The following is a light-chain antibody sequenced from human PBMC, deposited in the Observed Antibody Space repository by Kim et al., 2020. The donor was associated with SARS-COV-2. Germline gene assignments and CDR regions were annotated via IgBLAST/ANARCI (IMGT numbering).Light chain of an antibody. Sequence: YELTQPLSVSVALGQTARITCGGNNVGTKSVHWYQQKPGQAPVLVIYRDSDRPSGIPERFSGSNSGNTATLTISRAQAGDEADYYYQVWDSSTGVFGGGTQLTVL. J-gene: IGLJ3*02. V-gene: IGLV3-9*01. CDR1: NVGTKS. CDR2: RDS. CDR3: QVWDSSTGV.